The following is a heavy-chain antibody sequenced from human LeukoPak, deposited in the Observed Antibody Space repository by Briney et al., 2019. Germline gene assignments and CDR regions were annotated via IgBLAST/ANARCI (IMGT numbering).Heavy chain of an antibody. CDR3: ARPGDILTGYPLFRY. V-gene: IGHV1-46*01. J-gene: IGHJ4*02. CDR1: GYSFTSHY. D-gene: IGHD3-9*01. Sequence: ASVKVSCKASGYSFTSHYMHWVRQAPGQGLEWMGLINPSGSSTLYAQKFQGRVTMTRDMSTTTDYMELSSLRSEDTAVYYCARPGDILTGYPLFRYWGQGTLVTVSS. CDR2: INPSGSST.